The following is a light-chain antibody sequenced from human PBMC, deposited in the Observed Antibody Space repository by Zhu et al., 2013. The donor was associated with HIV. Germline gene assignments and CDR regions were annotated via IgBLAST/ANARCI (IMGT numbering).Light chain of an antibody. CDR1: NSTVGSHS. CDR2: RNN. Sequence: QSVLTQPPSASGTPGQKVIISCSGGNSTVGSHSVYWYQQLPGAAPALLIYRNNQRPPGVPDRFSGSGSGTDFNLTISSLQAEDVAVYYCQQYLNPLSTFGPGTK. J-gene: IGLJ1*01. CDR3: QQYLNPLST. V-gene: IGLV1-44*01.